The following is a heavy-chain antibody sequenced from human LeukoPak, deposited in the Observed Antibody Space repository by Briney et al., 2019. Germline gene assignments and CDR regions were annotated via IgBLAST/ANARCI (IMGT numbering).Heavy chain of an antibody. CDR3: ARLRGRGYDPSFDY. Sequence: SVKVSCKASGGTFSSYAIRWVRQAPGQGLEWMGGIIPIFGTANYAQKFQGRVTITADESTSTAYMELSSLRSEDTAVYYCARLRGRGYDPSFDYWGQGTLVTGSS. V-gene: IGHV1-69*13. CDR2: IIPIFGTA. J-gene: IGHJ4*02. D-gene: IGHD5-12*01. CDR1: GGTFSSYA.